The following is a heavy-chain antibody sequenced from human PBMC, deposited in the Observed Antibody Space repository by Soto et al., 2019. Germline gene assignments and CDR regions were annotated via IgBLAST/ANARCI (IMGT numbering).Heavy chain of an antibody. J-gene: IGHJ6*02. Sequence: GGSLRLSCAASGFTFSSYAMRWVRQAPGKGLEWVSAISGSGGSTYYADSVKGRFTISRDNAKNTLYLQVNSLSDEVTAVYYCARGVPGYYAVDVWGQGTTVTVSS. CDR1: GFTFSSYA. CDR3: ARGVPGYYAVDV. V-gene: IGHV3-23*01. CDR2: ISGSGGST.